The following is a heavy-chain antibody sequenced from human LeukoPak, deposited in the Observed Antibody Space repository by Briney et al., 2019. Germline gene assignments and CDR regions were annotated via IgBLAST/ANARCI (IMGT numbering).Heavy chain of an antibody. D-gene: IGHD6-13*01. Sequence: ASVKVSCKASRGTFSSYAISWVRQAPGQGLEWMGWINPNSGGTNYAQKFQGRVTMTRDTSISTAYMELSRLRSDDTAVYYCARAHRSSSWYGYWGQGTLVTVSS. CDR2: INPNSGGT. V-gene: IGHV1-2*02. J-gene: IGHJ4*02. CDR3: ARAHRSSSWYGY. CDR1: RGTFSSYA.